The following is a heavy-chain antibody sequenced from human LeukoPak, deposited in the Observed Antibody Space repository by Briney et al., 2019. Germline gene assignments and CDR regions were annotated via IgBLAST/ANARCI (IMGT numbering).Heavy chain of an antibody. CDR1: GFTFSSYG. CDR3: ARHRNFGANFAIDY. Sequence: PGRSLRLSCAASGFTFSSYGMHWVRQAPGKGLEWVAVIWYDGSNKYYADSVKGRFTISKDNSKSTLHLQLNSLRAEDTAIYFCARHRNFGANFAIDYWGQGTLVTVSS. V-gene: IGHV3-33*01. J-gene: IGHJ4*02. CDR2: IWYDGSNK. D-gene: IGHD4/OR15-4a*01.